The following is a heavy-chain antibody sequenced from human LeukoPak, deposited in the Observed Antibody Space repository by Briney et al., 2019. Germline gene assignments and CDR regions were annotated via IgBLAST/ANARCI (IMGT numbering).Heavy chain of an antibody. CDR1: GGSISSGGYY. Sequence: PSETLSLTCTVSGGSISSGGYYWSWIRQHPGKGLEWIGYIYYSRSTYYNPSLKSRVTISVDTSKNQFSLKLSSVTAADTAVYYCARDAPKGAFDIWGQGTMVTVSS. V-gene: IGHV4-31*03. J-gene: IGHJ3*02. CDR2: IYYSRST. CDR3: ARDAPKGAFDI.